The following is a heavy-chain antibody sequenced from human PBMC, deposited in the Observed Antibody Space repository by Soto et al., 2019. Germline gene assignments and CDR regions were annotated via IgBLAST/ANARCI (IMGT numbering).Heavy chain of an antibody. Sequence: SETLSLTCAVSGGSISSGGYSWSWIRQPPGKGLEWIGYIYHSGSTYYNPSLKSRVTISVDRSKNQFSLKLSSVTAADTAVYYCARGPILGRWGQGTLVTVSS. CDR1: GGSISSGGYS. CDR2: IYHSGST. CDR3: ARGPILGR. J-gene: IGHJ4*02. V-gene: IGHV4-30-2*01.